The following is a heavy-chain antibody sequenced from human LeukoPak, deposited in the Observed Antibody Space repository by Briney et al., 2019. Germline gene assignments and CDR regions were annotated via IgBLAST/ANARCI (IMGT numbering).Heavy chain of an antibody. V-gene: IGHV1-18*01. D-gene: IGHD5-12*01. CDR3: ARDFFSGLVQIYSAFDY. J-gene: IGHJ4*02. CDR2: ISAYNGNT. CDR1: GYTFTSYG. Sequence: ASVKVSCKASGYTFTSYGISWVRQAPGQGLEWMGWISAYNGNTNYAQKLQGRVTMTTDTSTSTAYMELRSLRSDDTAVYYCARDFFSGLVQIYSAFDYWGQGTLVTVSS.